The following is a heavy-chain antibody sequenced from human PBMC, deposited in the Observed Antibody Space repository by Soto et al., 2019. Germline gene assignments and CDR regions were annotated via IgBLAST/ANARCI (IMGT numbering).Heavy chain of an antibody. D-gene: IGHD3-3*01. J-gene: IGHJ6*03. CDR2: IYYSGST. Sequence: SETLSLTCTVSGGSISSYYWSWIRQPPGKGLEWIGYIYYSGSTNYNPSLKSRVTISVDTSKNQFSLKLSSVTAADTAVYYCARFDYYYYYMDVWGKGTTVTVSS. V-gene: IGHV4-59*01. CDR3: ARFDYYYYYMDV. CDR1: GGSISSYY.